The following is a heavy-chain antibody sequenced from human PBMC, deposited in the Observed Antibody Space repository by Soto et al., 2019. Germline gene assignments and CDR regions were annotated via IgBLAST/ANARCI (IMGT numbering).Heavy chain of an antibody. CDR3: ARAVPSSGGYGYYYYGMAV. J-gene: IGHJ6*02. D-gene: IGHD6-19*01. Sequence: ASVKVSCKASGYTFTSYGISWVRQAPGQGREWMGWISAYNGNTNYAQKLQGRVTMTTDTSKSTAYMELRSLRSDDTAVYYGARAVPSSGGYGYYYYGMAVWGQGNTVIVSS. CDR1: GYTFTSYG. V-gene: IGHV1-18*01. CDR2: ISAYNGNT.